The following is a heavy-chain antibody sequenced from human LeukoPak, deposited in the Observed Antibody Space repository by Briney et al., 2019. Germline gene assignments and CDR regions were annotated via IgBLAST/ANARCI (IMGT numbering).Heavy chain of an antibody. CDR2: INPNSGGT. Sequence: GASVKVSCKASGCTFTGYYMHWVRQAPGQGLEWMGWINPNSGGTNYAQKFQGRVTMTRDTSISTAYMELSRLRSDDTAVYYCARGRVINAFWSGYYSDYWGQGTLVTVSS. J-gene: IGHJ4*02. V-gene: IGHV1-2*02. D-gene: IGHD3-3*01. CDR3: ARGRVINAFWSGYYSDY. CDR1: GCTFTGYY.